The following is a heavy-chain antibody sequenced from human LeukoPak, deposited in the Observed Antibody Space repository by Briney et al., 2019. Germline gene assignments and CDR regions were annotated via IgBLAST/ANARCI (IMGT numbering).Heavy chain of an antibody. Sequence: ASVKVSCKASGCPFTSYGISWVRQAPGQGLEWMGWISTYNGNTNYAQKFQDIVTMTTDTSTSTAYMELKSLRSDDTAVYYCARDWVVGVVVVAAGYWGQGTLVTVSS. D-gene: IGHD2-15*01. CDR1: GCPFTSYG. V-gene: IGHV1-18*01. CDR2: ISTYNGNT. J-gene: IGHJ4*02. CDR3: ARDWVVGVVVVAAGY.